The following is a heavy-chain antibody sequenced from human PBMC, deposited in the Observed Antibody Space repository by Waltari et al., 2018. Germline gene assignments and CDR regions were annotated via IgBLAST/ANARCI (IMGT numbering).Heavy chain of an antibody. D-gene: IGHD2-21*01. J-gene: IGHJ6*03. CDR3: ARDRLPDHYLYYYMDV. CDR1: GFIFSRYG. CDR2: VQYDGTTE. Sequence: QLVESGGAVVPPGGSLRLSCAASGFIFSRYGMHWVRQATGKGLEWVAYVQYDGTTEYYGDSVRGRVTISRDNPENTVYLQMTSLRPDDTAIYYCARDRLPDHYLYYYMDVWGKGTAVTISS. V-gene: IGHV3-30*02.